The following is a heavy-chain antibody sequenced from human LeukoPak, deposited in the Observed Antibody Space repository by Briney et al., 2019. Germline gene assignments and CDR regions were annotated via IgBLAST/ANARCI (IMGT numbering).Heavy chain of an antibody. CDR2: IRNYNGNT. D-gene: IGHD1-1*01. CDR3: ARGRYGDY. CDR1: GYTFTTHG. J-gene: IGHJ4*02. V-gene: IGHV1-18*01. Sequence: ASVKVSCKASGYTFTTHGISWVRQAPGQGLEWMGWIRNYNGNTNYAQKLQGRVAMTTDTTTSTAYMELRSLKSDDTAVYYCARGRYGDYWGQGTLVTVSS.